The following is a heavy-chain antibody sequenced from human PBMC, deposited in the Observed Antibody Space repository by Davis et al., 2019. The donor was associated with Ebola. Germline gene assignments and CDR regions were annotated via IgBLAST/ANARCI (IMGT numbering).Heavy chain of an antibody. CDR1: GFTFSSYA. D-gene: IGHD4-23*01. CDR2: ISGSGGST. J-gene: IGHJ6*02. Sequence: GESLKISCAASGFTFSSYAMSWVRQAPGKGLEWVSAISGSGGSTYYADSVKGRFTISRDNSKNTLYLQMNSLRAEDTAVYYCARDLNSYYYYYGMDVWGQGTTVTVSS. V-gene: IGHV3-23*01. CDR3: ARDLNSYYYYYGMDV.